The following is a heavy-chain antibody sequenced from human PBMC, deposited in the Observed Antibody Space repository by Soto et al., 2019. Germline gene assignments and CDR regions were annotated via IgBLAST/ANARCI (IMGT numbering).Heavy chain of an antibody. CDR3: AKRGIQLWHPGDAFDI. D-gene: IGHD5-18*01. J-gene: IGHJ3*02. Sequence: EVQLLESGGGLVQPGGSLRLSCAASGFTFSSYAMSWVRQAPGKGLEWVSAISGSGGSTYYADSVKGRFTISRDNSKNTLYLQMNSLRAEDAAVYYCAKRGIQLWHPGDAFDIWGQGTMVTVSS. V-gene: IGHV3-23*01. CDR2: ISGSGGST. CDR1: GFTFSSYA.